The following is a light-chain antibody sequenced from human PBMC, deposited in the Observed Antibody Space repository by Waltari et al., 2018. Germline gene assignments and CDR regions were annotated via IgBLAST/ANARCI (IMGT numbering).Light chain of an antibody. CDR3: QQSRDTPRT. Sequence: DIRLTQSPSSLSASAGDRVTITCRASQSIRSFLNWYQQKPGKAPKLLSYDTFNLQTGVPPRVSGSGSGTDFTLTINSLQPDDFATYYCQQSRDTPRTFGQGTKVEIK. CDR2: DTF. J-gene: IGKJ1*01. CDR1: QSIRSF. V-gene: IGKV1-39*01.